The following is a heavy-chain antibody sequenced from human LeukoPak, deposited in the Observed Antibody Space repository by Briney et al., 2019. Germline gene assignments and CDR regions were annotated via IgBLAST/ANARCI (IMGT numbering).Heavy chain of an antibody. CDR2: IYYSGST. CDR1: GGSISSSSYS. Sequence: SETLSLTCTVSGGSISSSSYSWGWIRQPPGKGLEWIGSIYYSGSTYYNPSLKSRVTISVDTSKNQFSLKLSSVTAADTAVYYCATFHYYDSSAYFDYWGQGTLVTVSS. D-gene: IGHD3-22*01. CDR3: ATFHYYDSSAYFDY. V-gene: IGHV4-39*01. J-gene: IGHJ4*02.